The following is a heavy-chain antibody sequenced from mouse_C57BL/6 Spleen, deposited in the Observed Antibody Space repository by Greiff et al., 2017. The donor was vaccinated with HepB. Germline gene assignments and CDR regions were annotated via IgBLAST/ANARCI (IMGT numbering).Heavy chain of an antibody. D-gene: IGHD2-3*01. CDR1: GFTFSDYG. CDR2: ISSGSSTI. Sequence: EVKLVESGGGLVKPGGSLKLSCAASGFTFSDYGMHWVRQAPEKGLEWVAYISSGSSTIYYADTVKGRFTISRDNAENTLFLQMTRLRSEDTAMYYCARGGYDGSFDYWGQGTTLTVSS. CDR3: ARGGYDGSFDY. V-gene: IGHV5-17*01. J-gene: IGHJ2*01.